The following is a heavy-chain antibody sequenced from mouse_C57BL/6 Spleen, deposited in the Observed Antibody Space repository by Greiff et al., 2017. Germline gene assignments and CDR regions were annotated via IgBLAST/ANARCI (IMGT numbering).Heavy chain of an antibody. CDR2: IYPGSGNT. D-gene: IGHD3-3*01. V-gene: IGHV1-76*01. Sequence: QFQLQQSGADLVRPGASVKLSCKASGYTFTDYDITWLKQRPGKGLDWIARIYPGSGNTYYNEKFKGKATLTAEKTSCTTYMRLISLTSEVSSVYFCAREGHLDYWGQGTTLTVSS. CDR3: AREGHLDY. CDR1: GYTFTDYD. J-gene: IGHJ2*01.